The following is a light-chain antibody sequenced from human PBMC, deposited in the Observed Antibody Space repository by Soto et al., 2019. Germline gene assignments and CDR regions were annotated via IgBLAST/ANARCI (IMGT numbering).Light chain of an antibody. CDR1: QSVSNN. CDR3: QQYNNWPPIT. Sequence: IVLTQSPGTLSLSPGERATLSCRASQSVSNNYLAWYQQKPGQAPRLLICGASNRATGIPDRFSGSGSGTEFTLTISSLQSEDFAVYYCQQYNNWPPITFGQGTRLEI. CDR2: GAS. V-gene: IGKV3D-15*01. J-gene: IGKJ5*01.